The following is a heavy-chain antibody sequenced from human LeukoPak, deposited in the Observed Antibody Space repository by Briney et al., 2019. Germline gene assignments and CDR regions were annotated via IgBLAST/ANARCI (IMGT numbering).Heavy chain of an antibody. CDR1: GGSISSGGYY. D-gene: IGHD4-23*01. V-gene: IGHV4-31*03. CDR2: IYYSGST. CDR3: ARGQVDYGCNSD. J-gene: IGHJ4*02. Sequence: SDTLSLTCTVSGGSISSGGYYWSWIRQHPGKGLEWIGYIYYSGSTYYNPSLKSRVTISVDTSKNQFSLRLSSVTAADTAVYYCARGQVDYGCNSDWGQGTLITVSS.